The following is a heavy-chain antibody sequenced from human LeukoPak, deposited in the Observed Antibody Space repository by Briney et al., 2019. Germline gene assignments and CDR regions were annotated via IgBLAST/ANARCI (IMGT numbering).Heavy chain of an antibody. CDR1: GFTFSSYA. CDR2: VSGGGHNT. D-gene: IGHD3-3*01. J-gene: IGHJ4*02. V-gene: IGHV3-23*01. Sequence: GGSLRLSCAASGFTFSSYAMSWVRQAPGKGLEWVSVVSGGGHNTYYADSAKGRFTMSRDNSKRTVYLQMNSLRAEDTAVYYCAKDRSSWYYPFDSWGQGTLVTVSS. CDR3: AKDRSSWYYPFDS.